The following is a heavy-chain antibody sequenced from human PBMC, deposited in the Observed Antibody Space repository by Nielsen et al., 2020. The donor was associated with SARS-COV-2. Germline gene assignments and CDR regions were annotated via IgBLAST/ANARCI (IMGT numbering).Heavy chain of an antibody. D-gene: IGHD2-15*01. V-gene: IGHV5-51*01. J-gene: IGHJ4*02. CDR2: IYPGDSDT. Sequence: VRQMPGKGLEPVGIIYPGDSDTRYTPSFQGQVTISADKSITTAYLQWSSLKASDTAIYYCARQGEYCSGDNCYTDYWGQGTLVTVSS. CDR3: ARQGEYCSGDNCYTDY.